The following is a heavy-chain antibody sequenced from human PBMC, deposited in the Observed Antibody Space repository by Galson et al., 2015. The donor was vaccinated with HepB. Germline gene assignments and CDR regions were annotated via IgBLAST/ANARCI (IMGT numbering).Heavy chain of an antibody. V-gene: IGHV4-39*07. D-gene: IGHD3-10*01. CDR2: IFYNGNT. J-gene: IGHJ4*02. CDR1: GGSISSTSYY. Sequence: ETLSLTCTVSGGSIFSGGSISSTSYYWGWVRQPPGKGLEWIGSIFYNGNTYYNPSLKRRVTISLDTSKNQFSLKLSSVTAADTAVYYCVREGALGELFDYWGQGTLVTVSS. CDR3: VREGALGELFDY.